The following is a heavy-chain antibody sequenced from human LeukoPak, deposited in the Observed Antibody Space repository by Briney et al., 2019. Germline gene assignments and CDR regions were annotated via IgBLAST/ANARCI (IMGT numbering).Heavy chain of an antibody. D-gene: IGHD3-22*01. J-gene: IGHJ4*02. V-gene: IGHV3-20*04. CDR3: ARDPLYYYDRIPYFDY. Sequence: RPGGSLRLSCAASGFTFDDYGMSWVRQAPGKGLEWVSGINWNGGSTGYADSVKGRFTISRDNAKNSLYLQMNSLRAEDTALYYCARDPLYYYDRIPYFDYWGQGTLVTVSS. CDR2: INWNGGST. CDR1: GFTFDDYG.